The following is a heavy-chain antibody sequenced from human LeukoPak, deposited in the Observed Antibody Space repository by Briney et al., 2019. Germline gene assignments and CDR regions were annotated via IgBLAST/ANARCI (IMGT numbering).Heavy chain of an antibody. V-gene: IGHV3-66*02. CDR2: IYSGGST. Sequence: PGGSLRLSCAASGFTVSSNYMSWVRQAPGKGLEWVSVIYSGGSTYYADSVKGRFTISRDNSKNTLYLQMNSLRAEDTAVYYCARGYDFWSGYKDYWGQGTLVTVSS. J-gene: IGHJ4*02. CDR3: ARGYDFWSGYKDY. CDR1: GFTVSSNY. D-gene: IGHD3-3*01.